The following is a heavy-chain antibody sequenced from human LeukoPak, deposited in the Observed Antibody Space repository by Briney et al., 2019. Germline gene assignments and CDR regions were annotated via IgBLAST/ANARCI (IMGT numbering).Heavy chain of an antibody. CDR2: ISSSGSTI. D-gene: IGHD3-10*01. CDR3: ARGEAGYYGSGSRNWFDP. V-gene: IGHV3-11*01. Sequence: PGGSLRLSCAAPGFTFSDYYMSWIRQAPGKGLEWVSYISSSGSTIYYADSVKGRFTISRDNAKNSLYLQMNSLRAEDTAVYYCARGEAGYYGSGSRNWFDPWGQGTLVTVSS. CDR1: GFTFSDYY. J-gene: IGHJ5*02.